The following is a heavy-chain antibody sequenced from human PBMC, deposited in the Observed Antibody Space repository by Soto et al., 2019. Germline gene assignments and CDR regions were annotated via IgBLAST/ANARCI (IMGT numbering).Heavy chain of an antibody. V-gene: IGHV1-69*06. J-gene: IGHJ4*02. Sequence: QVQLVQSGAEVKKPGSSVKVSCKTSGGTFSTYSIVWVRQAAGEGLEWMGGITPIFGTGNYAQKIQDRVTITSDKSKNTAFMEKISLKPEDTAKYYCASSSGNHYGVETNNYFDYWSQRTLVTVSS. CDR1: GGTFSTYS. CDR2: ITPIFGTG. D-gene: IGHD1-26*01. CDR3: ASSSGNHYGVETNNYFDY.